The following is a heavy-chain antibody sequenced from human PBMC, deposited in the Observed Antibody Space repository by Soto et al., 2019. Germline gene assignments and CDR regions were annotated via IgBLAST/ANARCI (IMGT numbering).Heavy chain of an antibody. CDR3: ARVSVLGFWPGDYYFDY. Sequence: PGGSLRLSCAASGFTFSSYSMNWVRQAPGKGLEWVSSISSSSSYIYYADSVKGRFTISRDNAKNSLYLQMNSLRAEDTAVYYCARVSVLGFWPGDYYFDYWGQGTLVTVSS. CDR2: ISSSSSYI. D-gene: IGHD2-15*01. CDR1: GFTFSSYS. V-gene: IGHV3-21*01. J-gene: IGHJ4*02.